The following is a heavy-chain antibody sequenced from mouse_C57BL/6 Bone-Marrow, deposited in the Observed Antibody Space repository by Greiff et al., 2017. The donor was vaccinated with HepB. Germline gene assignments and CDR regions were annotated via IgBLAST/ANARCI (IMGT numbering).Heavy chain of an antibody. CDR2: IDPSDSYT. Sequence: VQLQQPGAELVMPGASVKLSCKASGYTFTSYWMHWVKQRPGQGLEWIGEIDPSDSYTNYNQKFKGKSTLTVDKSSSTAYMQLSSLTSEDSAVYYCARSQGGLGAYWGQGTLVTVSA. J-gene: IGHJ3*01. CDR3: ARSQGGLGAY. CDR1: GYTFTSYW. D-gene: IGHD3-1*01. V-gene: IGHV1-69*01.